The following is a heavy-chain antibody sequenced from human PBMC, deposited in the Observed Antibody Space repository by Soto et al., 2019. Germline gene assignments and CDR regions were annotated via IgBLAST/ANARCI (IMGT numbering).Heavy chain of an antibody. J-gene: IGHJ6*03. Sequence: QLQLQESGPGLVKPSETLSLTCTVSGGSISSSSYYWGWIRQPPGKGLEWIGSIYYSGSTYYNPSLKSRVTISVDTSKNQFSLKLSSVTAADTAVYYCAGLDISGKMENYYYYYMDVWGKGTTVTVSS. CDR3: AGLDISGKMENYYYYYMDV. D-gene: IGHD1-26*01. CDR1: GGSISSSSYY. V-gene: IGHV4-39*01. CDR2: IYYSGST.